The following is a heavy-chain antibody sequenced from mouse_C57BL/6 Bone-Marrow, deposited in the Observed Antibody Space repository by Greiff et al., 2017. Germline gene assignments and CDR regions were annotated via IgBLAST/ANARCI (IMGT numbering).Heavy chain of an antibody. J-gene: IGHJ2*01. CDR3: ARDGYYFDY. Sequence: QVQLQQSGAELARPGASVKLSCKASGYTFTSYGISWVKQRTGQGLEWIGEIYPRSGNTYYNEKFKGKATLTADKASCTAYMELRILTSEDSAVSFCARDGYYFDYWGQGTTLTVSS. CDR2: IYPRSGNT. CDR1: GYTFTSYG. D-gene: IGHD2-3*01. V-gene: IGHV1-81*01.